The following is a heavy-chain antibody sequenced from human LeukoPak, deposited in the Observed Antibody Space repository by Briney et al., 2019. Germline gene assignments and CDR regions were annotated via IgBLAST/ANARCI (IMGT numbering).Heavy chain of an antibody. Sequence: PVGSLRLSCAASGFTFSSYAMSWVRQAPGKGLQWVSAISGSGGSTYYADSVKGRFTISRDNSKNTLYLQMNSLRAEDTAVYYCARHEDIVVVVAATDAFDIWGQGTMVTVSS. CDR1: GFTFSSYA. CDR2: ISGSGGST. J-gene: IGHJ3*02. D-gene: IGHD2-15*01. V-gene: IGHV3-23*01. CDR3: ARHEDIVVVVAATDAFDI.